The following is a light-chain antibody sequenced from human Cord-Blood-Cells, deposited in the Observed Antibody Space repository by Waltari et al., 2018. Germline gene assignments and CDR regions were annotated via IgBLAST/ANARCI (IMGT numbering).Light chain of an antibody. J-gene: IGLJ3*02. CDR3: GTWDSSLSAGV. Sequence: QSVLTQPPSVSAAPGQKVTIPCSGSSSNIGNNSVSCYTQLPGTAPKLLIYDNNKRPSGIPDRFSGSKSGTSATLGITGLQTGDEADYYCGTWDSSLSAGVFGGGTKLTVL. CDR1: SSNIGNNS. CDR2: DNN. V-gene: IGLV1-51*01.